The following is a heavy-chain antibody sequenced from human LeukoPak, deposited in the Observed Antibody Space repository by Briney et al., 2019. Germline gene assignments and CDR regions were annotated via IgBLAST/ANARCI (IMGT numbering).Heavy chain of an antibody. V-gene: IGHV1-3*04. D-gene: IGHD1-14*01. CDR3: ARNFWYTFDV. CDR2: INTGNGNT. J-gene: IGHJ3*01. CDR1: GYIFSDYG. Sequence: ASVKVSCKASGYIFSDYGIHWVRQAPGQGLEWMGWINTGNGNTKSSQKFQGRVTITRDTSAKTAYMELSSLRSGDTAVYYCARNFWYTFDVWGQGTLVTVSS.